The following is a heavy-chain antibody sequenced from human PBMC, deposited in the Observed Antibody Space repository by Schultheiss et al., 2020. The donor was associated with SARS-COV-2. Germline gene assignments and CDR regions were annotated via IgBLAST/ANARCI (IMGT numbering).Heavy chain of an antibody. Sequence: SETLSLTCTVSGGSISSSSYYWGWIRQPPGKGLEWIGSIYYSGSTYYNPSLKSRVTISVDTSKNQFSLKLSSVTAADTAVYYCARVQLDFWFDPWGQGTLVTVSS. V-gene: IGHV4-39*07. CDR3: ARVQLDFWFDP. J-gene: IGHJ5*02. D-gene: IGHD6-6*01. CDR2: IYYSGST. CDR1: GGSISSSSYY.